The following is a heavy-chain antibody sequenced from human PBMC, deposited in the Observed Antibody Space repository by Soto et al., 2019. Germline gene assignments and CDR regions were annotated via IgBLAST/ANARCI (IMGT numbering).Heavy chain of an antibody. CDR2: IYSDGTT. CDR3: SRVGCSNSKCYTRGMDV. J-gene: IGHJ6*02. V-gene: IGHV4-4*07. Sequence: SETLSLTCTVSGGSISGYYWSWVRQPAGKGLEWVGRIYSDGTTNYSPSLKSRVTMSLDTSKDQFSLHLNSVTAADTAVYYCSRVGCSNSKCYTRGMDVWGQGTTVTVS. CDR1: GGSISGYY. D-gene: IGHD2-2*01.